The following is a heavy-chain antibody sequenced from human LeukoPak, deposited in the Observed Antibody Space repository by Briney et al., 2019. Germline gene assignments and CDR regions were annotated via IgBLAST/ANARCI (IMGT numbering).Heavy chain of an antibody. Sequence: GSLRLSCAASGFTFSSYAMSWVRQAPGKGLEWVSVISGSGGSTYYADSVKGRFTISRDNSKNTLYLQMNSLRAEDTAVYYCAKRDDFWSGYYYFDYWGQGTLVTVSS. J-gene: IGHJ4*02. D-gene: IGHD3-3*01. CDR3: AKRDDFWSGYYYFDY. CDR1: GFTFSSYA. CDR2: ISGSGGST. V-gene: IGHV3-23*01.